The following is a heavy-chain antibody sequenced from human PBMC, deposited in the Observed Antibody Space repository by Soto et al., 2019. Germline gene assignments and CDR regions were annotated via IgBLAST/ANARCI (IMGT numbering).Heavy chain of an antibody. D-gene: IGHD3-22*01. J-gene: IGHJ4*02. CDR2: IIPIFGTA. CDR3: ARDHDYDSSGYYYGY. CDR1: GSTFSSYA. V-gene: IGHV1-69*13. Sequence: ASVKVSCKASGSTFSSYAISWVRQAPGQGLEWMGGIIPIFGTANYAQKFQGRVTITADESTSTAYMELSSLRSEDTAVYYCARDHDYDSSGYYYGYWGQGTLVTVSS.